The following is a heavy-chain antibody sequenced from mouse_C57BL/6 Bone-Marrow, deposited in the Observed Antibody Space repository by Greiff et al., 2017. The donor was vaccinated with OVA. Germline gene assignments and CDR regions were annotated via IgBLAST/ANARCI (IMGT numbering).Heavy chain of an antibody. Sequence: VKLMESGAELARPGASVKLSCKASGYTFTSYGISWVKQRTGQGLEWIGEIYPRSGNTYYNEKFKGKATLTADKSSSTAYMELRSLTSEDSAVYFCARRVGLGAYWGQGTLVTVSA. CDR1: GYTFTSYG. V-gene: IGHV1-81*01. D-gene: IGHD4-1*01. CDR2: IYPRSGNT. J-gene: IGHJ3*01. CDR3: ARRVGLGAY.